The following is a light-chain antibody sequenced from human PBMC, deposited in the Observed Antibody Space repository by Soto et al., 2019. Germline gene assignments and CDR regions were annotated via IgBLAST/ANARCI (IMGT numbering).Light chain of an antibody. CDR3: QQYKHWYT. CDR1: QRVGSS. J-gene: IGKJ2*01. Sequence: ELVMTQSPATLSVSPGERATLFCRASQRVGSSLAWYQQRPGQAPRLLFYGASTRATGIPARFSGSGGRTDFTLTISSLQPEDSAVYYCQQYKHWYTFGQGTILEIK. V-gene: IGKV3-15*01. CDR2: GAS.